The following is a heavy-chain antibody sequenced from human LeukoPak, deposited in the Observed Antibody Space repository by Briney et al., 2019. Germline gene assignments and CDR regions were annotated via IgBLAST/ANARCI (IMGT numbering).Heavy chain of an antibody. CDR1: GFTFSSYG. D-gene: IGHD6-13*01. J-gene: IGHJ4*02. Sequence: PGGSLRLSCAASGFTFSSYGMHWVRQAPGKGLEWVAVISYDGSNKYYADSVKGRFTISRDNSKNTLYLQMNSLRAEDTAVYYCARVGSSWHFDYWGQGTLVTVSS. CDR2: ISYDGSNK. V-gene: IGHV3-30*03. CDR3: ARVGSSWHFDY.